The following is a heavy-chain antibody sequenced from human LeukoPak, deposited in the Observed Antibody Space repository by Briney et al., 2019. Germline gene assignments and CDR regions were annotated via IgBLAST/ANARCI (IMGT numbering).Heavy chain of an antibody. CDR3: ARRVSGYDVCDY. D-gene: IGHD5-12*01. V-gene: IGHV5-51*01. CDR1: GYSFANYW. CDR2: IYPGDSDT. J-gene: IGHJ4*02. Sequence: GGSLRLSCKGSGYSFANYWIVWVRQMPGKGLGLMGVIYPGDSDTRYSPSFQGQVTISADKSISTAYLQWSSLKASDTAMYYCARRVSGYDVCDYWGQGTLVTVSS.